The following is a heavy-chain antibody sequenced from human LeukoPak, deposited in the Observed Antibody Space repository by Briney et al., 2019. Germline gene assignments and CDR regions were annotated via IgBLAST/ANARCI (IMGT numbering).Heavy chain of an antibody. CDR1: GFTFDDYG. D-gene: IGHD2-2*01. Sequence: PGGSLRLSCAASGFTFDDYGMSWVRQAPGKGLEWVSGINWNGGSTGYADSVKGRFTISRDNAKNSLCLQMNSLRAEDTALYYCARETIYCSSTSCSRDDYWGQGTLVTVSS. CDR3: ARETIYCSSTSCSRDDY. J-gene: IGHJ4*02. V-gene: IGHV3-20*04. CDR2: INWNGGST.